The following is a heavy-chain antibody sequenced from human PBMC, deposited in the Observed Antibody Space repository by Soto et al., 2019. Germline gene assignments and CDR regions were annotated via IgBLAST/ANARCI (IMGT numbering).Heavy chain of an antibody. D-gene: IGHD1-1*01. CDR1: GFEFSDFG. CDR3: AKDQLERGCNFYYGMDV. J-gene: IGHJ6*02. CDR2: ISYDGNHQ. Sequence: QVQLVESGGGVVQPGMSLRLSCAASGFEFSDFGMDWVRQAPGKGLEWVAVISYDGNHQFYADSVKGRFMISRDDTEKMLYLQMNTLTDDDTAVYYCAKDQLERGCNFYYGMDVWGQGTTVTVS. V-gene: IGHV3-30*18.